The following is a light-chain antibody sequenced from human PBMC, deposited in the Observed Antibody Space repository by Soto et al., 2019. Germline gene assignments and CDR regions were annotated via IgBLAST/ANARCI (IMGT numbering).Light chain of an antibody. CDR1: QNIRTY. CDR3: QQTYIKLWT. CDR2: EAS. J-gene: IGKJ1*01. Sequence: DIRMTQSPSTLSASVGDRVTIPCRASQNIRTYVNWYQKKKGRAPKLLIFEASRLQSGVPSRLSGSGYGTDLTITITSLQTEDFETYYCQQTYIKLWTFGQGTKVDIK. V-gene: IGKV1-39*01.